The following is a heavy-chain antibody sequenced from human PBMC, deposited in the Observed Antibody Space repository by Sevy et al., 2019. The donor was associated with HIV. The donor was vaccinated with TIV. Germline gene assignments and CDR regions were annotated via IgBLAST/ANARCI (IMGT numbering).Heavy chain of an antibody. V-gene: IGHV3-21*01. CDR3: ARSGGTTYYYYYGMDV. Sequence: GGSLRLSCAASGFTFSSYSMNWVRQAPGKGLEWVSSISSSSSYIYYADSVKGRFTISRDNAKNSPYLQMNSLRAEDTAVYYCARSGGTTYYYYYGMDVWGQGTTVTASS. J-gene: IGHJ6*02. CDR2: ISSSSSYI. CDR1: GFTFSSYS. D-gene: IGHD1-7*01.